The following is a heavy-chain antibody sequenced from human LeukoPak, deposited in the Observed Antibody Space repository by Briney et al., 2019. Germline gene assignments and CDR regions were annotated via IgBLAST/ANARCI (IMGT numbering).Heavy chain of an antibody. Sequence: GGSLRLSCTASGFTFSSYAMHWVRQAPGKGLEWVAAISYDGSNKYYADSVKGRFTISRDNSKNTLYLQMNSLRAEDTAVYYCARDQVLRFLEWLIDYWGQGTLLTVSS. CDR1: GFTFSSYA. CDR3: ARDQVLRFLEWLIDY. V-gene: IGHV3-30-3*01. J-gene: IGHJ4*01. CDR2: ISYDGSNK. D-gene: IGHD3-3*01.